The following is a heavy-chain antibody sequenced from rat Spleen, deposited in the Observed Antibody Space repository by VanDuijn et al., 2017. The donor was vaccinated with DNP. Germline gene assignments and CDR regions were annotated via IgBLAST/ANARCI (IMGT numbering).Heavy chain of an antibody. CDR3: ARDGGLGAPYFDF. D-gene: IGHD5-1*01. J-gene: IGHJ2*01. V-gene: IGHV5-31*01. Sequence: EVQLVESGGGLVQPGRSLKLSCVASGFTFNNYWMTWIRQVPGKGLEWVASVVSSGGSTYYPDSVKGRFTISRDNAKNTLYLQMNSLRSEDTATYYCARDGGLGAPYFDFWGQGVMVTVSS. CDR1: GFTFNNYW. CDR2: VVSSGGST.